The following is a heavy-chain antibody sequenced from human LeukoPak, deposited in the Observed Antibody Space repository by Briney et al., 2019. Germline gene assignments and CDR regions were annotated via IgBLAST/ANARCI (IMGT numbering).Heavy chain of an antibody. J-gene: IGHJ4*02. D-gene: IGHD2-15*01. CDR2: ISTTSTHI. CDR1: GFTFSSYS. CDR3: ARVVGKVFKDINGYYFDY. V-gene: IGHV3-21*01. Sequence: GGSLRLSCAAFGFTFSSYSMNWVRQTPGKGLEWVSSISTTSTHIYYADSVKGRFTISRDNAKDSLYLQMNSLRAEDTAIYYCARVVGKVFKDINGYYFDYWGQGILVTVSS.